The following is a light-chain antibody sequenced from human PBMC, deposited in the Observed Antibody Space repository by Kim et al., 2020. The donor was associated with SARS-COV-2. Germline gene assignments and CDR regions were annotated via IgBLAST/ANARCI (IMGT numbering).Light chain of an antibody. CDR2: EVN. V-gene: IGLV2-14*01. CDR3: GSFTSSDTRV. CDR1: SSDIGGYNY. J-gene: IGLJ1*01. Sequence: QSALTQPASVSGSPGQSITISCSGTSSDIGGYNYVSWYQQHPGKAPKLMFFEVNNRPSGVSNRFSASKSGNTASLTISGLQAEDEADYYCGSFTSSDTRVIGTGTKVTVL.